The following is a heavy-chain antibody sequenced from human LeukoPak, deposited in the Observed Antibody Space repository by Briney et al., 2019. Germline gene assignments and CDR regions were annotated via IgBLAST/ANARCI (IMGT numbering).Heavy chain of an antibody. CDR2: ISSSSSTI. J-gene: IGHJ4*02. V-gene: IGHV3-48*01. CDR3: ARGRGYGDVKGIIDY. Sequence: GGSLRLSCAASGFTFSSYSMNWVRQAPGKGLEWVSYISSSSSTIYYADSAKGRFTISRDNAKNSLYLQMNSLRAEDTAVYYCARGRGYGDVKGIIDYWGQGTLVTVSS. D-gene: IGHD4-17*01. CDR1: GFTFSSYS.